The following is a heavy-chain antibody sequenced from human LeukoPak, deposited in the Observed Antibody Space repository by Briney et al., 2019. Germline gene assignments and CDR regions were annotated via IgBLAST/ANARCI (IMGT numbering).Heavy chain of an antibody. CDR2: ISAYNGNT. J-gene: IGHJ4*02. V-gene: IGHV1-18*01. CDR3: ARDNDILTGYTLNDY. Sequence: SVKVSCKASGYTFTSYGISWVRQAPGQGLEWMGWISAYNGNTNYAQKIQGRFTMTTDTSTSTAYMELRSLRSDDTAVYYCARDNDILTGYTLNDYWGQGTLVTVSS. D-gene: IGHD3-9*01. CDR1: GYTFTSYG.